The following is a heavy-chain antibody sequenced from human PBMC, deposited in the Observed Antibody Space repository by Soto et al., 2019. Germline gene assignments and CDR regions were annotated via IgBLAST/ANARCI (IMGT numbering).Heavy chain of an antibody. CDR3: AGDFPLGGGYQIDY. CDR1: GYTFTSYG. J-gene: IGHJ4*02. V-gene: IGHV1-18*01. Sequence: QVQLVQSGAEVNNPGASVEVSCKAPGYTFTSYGISWVRQAPGQGLEWMGWISAYNGNTNYAQKLQGRVTMTTDTYTGPAYMELRSLPADDTAVYYCAGDFPLGGGYQIDYWGQGTLVTVSS. D-gene: IGHD5-12*01. CDR2: ISAYNGNT.